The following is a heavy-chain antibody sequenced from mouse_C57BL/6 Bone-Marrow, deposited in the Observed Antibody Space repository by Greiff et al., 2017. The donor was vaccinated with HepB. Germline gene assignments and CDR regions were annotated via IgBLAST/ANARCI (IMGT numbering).Heavy chain of an antibody. CDR1: GYTFTSYG. Sequence: QVQLKESGAELARPGASVKLSCKASGYTFTSYGISWVKQRTGQGLEWIGEIYPRSGNTYYNEKFKGKATLTADKSSSTAYMEFRSLTSEDSAVYFCARKVGGPMDYWGQGTSVTVSS. CDR3: ARKVGGPMDY. CDR2: IYPRSGNT. J-gene: IGHJ4*01. D-gene: IGHD1-1*01. V-gene: IGHV1-81*01.